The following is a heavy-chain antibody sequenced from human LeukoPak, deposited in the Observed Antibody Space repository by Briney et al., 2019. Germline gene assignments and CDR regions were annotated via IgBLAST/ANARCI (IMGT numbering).Heavy chain of an antibody. D-gene: IGHD3-16*01. J-gene: IGHJ5*02. CDR2: ISGSGGST. CDR3: AKGFIGAPDR. CDR1: GFTFSSYA. V-gene: IGHV3-23*01. Sequence: GGSLRLSCAASGFTFSSYAMSWVRQAPGKGLEWVSAISGSGGSTYYADSVKGRSTISRDNSKNTLYLQMNSLRAKDTAVDYCAKGFIGAPDRWGQGTLVTVSS.